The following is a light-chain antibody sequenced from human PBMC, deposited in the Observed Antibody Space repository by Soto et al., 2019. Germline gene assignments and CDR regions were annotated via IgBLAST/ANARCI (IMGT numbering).Light chain of an antibody. CDR1: QSISSY. Sequence: DIQMTQSPSSLSASVGDRVTITCRASQSISSYLNWYQQKPGKAPKLLIYAASSLQSGVPSRFSGSGSGTDFTLNISSLQPEEFATYYCQQSYSTPRTLGQGTKVDIQ. V-gene: IGKV1-39*01. J-gene: IGKJ1*01. CDR2: AAS. CDR3: QQSYSTPRT.